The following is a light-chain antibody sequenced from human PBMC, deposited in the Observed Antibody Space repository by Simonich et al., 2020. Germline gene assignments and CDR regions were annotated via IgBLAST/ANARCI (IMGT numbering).Light chain of an antibody. CDR1: QSVLYSSNNKNY. Sequence: EIVMTQSPDSLAVSLGERATINSKSSQSVLYSSNNKNYLAWYQQKPGQPPKLLIYWASTRESGVPDRFSGSGSGTDFTLTISSLQAEDVAVYYCQQYYSTPWTFGQGTKVEIK. J-gene: IGKJ1*01. CDR3: QQYYSTPWT. V-gene: IGKV4-1*01. CDR2: WAS.